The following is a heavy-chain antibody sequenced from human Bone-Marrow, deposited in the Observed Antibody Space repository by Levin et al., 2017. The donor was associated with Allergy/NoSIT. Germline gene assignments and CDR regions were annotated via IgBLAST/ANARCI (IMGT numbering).Heavy chain of an antibody. Sequence: GGSLRLSCAASGFTFDDYTMHWVRQAPGKGLEWVSLISWDGGSTYYADSVKGRFTISRDNSKNSLYLQMNSLRTEDTALYYCAKDIAAAGTDYLFDYWGQGTLVTVSS. CDR3: AKDIAAAGTDYLFDY. CDR2: ISWDGGST. CDR1: GFTFDDYT. D-gene: IGHD6-13*01. V-gene: IGHV3-43*01. J-gene: IGHJ4*02.